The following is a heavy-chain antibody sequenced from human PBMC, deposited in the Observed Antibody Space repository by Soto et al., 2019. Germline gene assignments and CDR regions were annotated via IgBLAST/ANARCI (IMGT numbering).Heavy chain of an antibody. V-gene: IGHV3-23*01. J-gene: IGHJ4*02. CDR3: AKDTYYYDSSGYYYDY. CDR1: GFTFSSYA. CDR2: ISGSGGST. Sequence: GGSLRLSCAASGFTFSSYAMSWVRQAPGKGLEWVSAISGSGGSTYYADSVKGRFTISRDNSKNTLYLQMNSLRAEDTAVYYCAKDTYYYDSSGYYYDYWGQGTLVTVSS. D-gene: IGHD3-22*01.